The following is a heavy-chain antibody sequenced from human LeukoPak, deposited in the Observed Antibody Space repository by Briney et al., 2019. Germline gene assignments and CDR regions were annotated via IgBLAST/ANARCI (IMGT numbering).Heavy chain of an antibody. CDR3: ARFYTGYAVDH. V-gene: IGHV4-59*01. Sequence: SETLSLTCTVSGVSITNYYWSWIRQPPGRGLEWIGYIYNSGSTNYNPALTPSLKSRVTISVDTSKNQFFLRLSSVTAADPAVYYCARFYTGYAVDHWGQGTLVTVSS. CDR1: GVSITNYY. J-gene: IGHJ4*02. D-gene: IGHD3-9*01. CDR2: IYNSGST.